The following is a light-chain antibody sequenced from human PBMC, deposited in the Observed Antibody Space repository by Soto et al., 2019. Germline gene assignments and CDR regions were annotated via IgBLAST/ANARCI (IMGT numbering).Light chain of an antibody. Sequence: EIVLTQSPGTLSVSPGERVTLSCRASQSVSSNYLAWYQQRPGQAPRLLLFVASYRATGIPDRFSGSGSGTDFTLTISRLEPEDFVVYYCQQYSSSPPEFTFGPGTKVDSK. CDR3: QQYSSSPPEFT. CDR2: VAS. V-gene: IGKV3-20*01. CDR1: QSVSSNY. J-gene: IGKJ3*01.